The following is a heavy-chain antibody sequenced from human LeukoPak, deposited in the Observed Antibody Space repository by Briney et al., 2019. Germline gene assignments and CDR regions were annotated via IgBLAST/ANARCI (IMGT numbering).Heavy chain of an antibody. CDR3: AREYSSSWFPSTPPYWYFDL. CDR1: EFTFSSYW. D-gene: IGHD6-13*01. V-gene: IGHV3-7*01. J-gene: IGHJ2*01. Sequence: GGSLRLSCAASEFTFSSYWMSWVRQAPGKGLEWVANIKQDGSEKYYVDSVKGRFTISRDNAKNSLYLQMNSLRAEDTAVYYCAREYSSSWFPSTPPYWYFDLWGRGTLVTVSS. CDR2: IKQDGSEK.